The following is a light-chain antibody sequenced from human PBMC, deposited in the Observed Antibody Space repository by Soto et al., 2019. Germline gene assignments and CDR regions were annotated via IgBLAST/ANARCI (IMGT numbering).Light chain of an antibody. CDR3: ASHAGTSVV. Sequence: QSALTQPPSASGSPGQSVTISCTGTSSDISGYDYVSWYQQHPGGAPQLIIYDVTKRPSGVPDRFSGSKSGNTASLTVSGLQAEDEADYYCASHAGTSVVFGGGTKLTVL. J-gene: IGLJ2*01. CDR2: DVT. CDR1: SSDISGYDY. V-gene: IGLV2-8*01.